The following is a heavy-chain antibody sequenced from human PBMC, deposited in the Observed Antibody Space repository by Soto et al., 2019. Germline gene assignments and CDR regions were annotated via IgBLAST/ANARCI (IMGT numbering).Heavy chain of an antibody. V-gene: IGHV3-9*01. J-gene: IGHJ1*01. CDR2: ITWNGDRI. CDR3: ARPNDDFWSGPPFQN. Sequence: DVQLVESGGGLVQPGKSLRLSCAASGFTFDDYAMHWVRQAPGKGLEWVSGITWNGDRIVYADSVKGRFTISRDNAKKSLYLQMNSLRTEDTALYYCARPNDDFWSGPPFQNWGQGTLVTVSS. D-gene: IGHD3-3*01. CDR1: GFTFDDYA.